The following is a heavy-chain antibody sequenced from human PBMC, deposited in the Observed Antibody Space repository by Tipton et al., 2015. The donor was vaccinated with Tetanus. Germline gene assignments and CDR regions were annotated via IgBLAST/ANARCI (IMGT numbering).Heavy chain of an antibody. Sequence: QVQLVQSGAEVKKPGASVKVSCKASGYIFTNYYIYWVRQAPGQGLEWMGWIDPNSGGTVYAQKFQGRVTMTRDTSISTAYMELRSLRSDDTAVYYCARDRGDYIYYGMDVWGPGTTVTVS. J-gene: IGHJ6*02. CDR3: ARDRGDYIYYGMDV. D-gene: IGHD3-22*01. CDR2: IDPNSGGT. CDR1: GYIFTNYY. V-gene: IGHV1-2*02.